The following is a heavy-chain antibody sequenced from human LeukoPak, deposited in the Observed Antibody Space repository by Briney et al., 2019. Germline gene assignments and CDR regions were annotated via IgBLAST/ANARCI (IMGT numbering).Heavy chain of an antibody. D-gene: IGHD5-18*01. CDR3: ARDLSGVTGYTYGRGIDY. CDR1: GFTFSSYS. CDR2: IKRDGSAK. J-gene: IGHJ4*02. Sequence: GGSLRLSCAASGFTFSSYSMNWVRQAPGKGLEWVANIKRDGSAKYYVDSVKGRFTISRDNAKNSLYLQMNSLTAEDTAVYYCARDLSGVTGYTYGRGIDYWGQGTLVTVSS. V-gene: IGHV3-7*01.